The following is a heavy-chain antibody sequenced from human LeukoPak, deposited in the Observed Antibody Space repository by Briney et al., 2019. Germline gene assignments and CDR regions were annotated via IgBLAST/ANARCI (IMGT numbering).Heavy chain of an antibody. CDR3: VRGGSDYEYSGAS. CDR2: ISNDGRST. CDR1: GLTFSSYW. Sequence: GGSLRLSCAASGLTFSSYWMHWIRQAPGKGLVCVSRISNDGRSTIYADSVKGRFTISRDNGKNTVFLQMNSLRVEDTAVYYCVRGGSDYEYSGASWGQGTLVTVSS. V-gene: IGHV3-74*01. J-gene: IGHJ5*02. D-gene: IGHD3-16*01.